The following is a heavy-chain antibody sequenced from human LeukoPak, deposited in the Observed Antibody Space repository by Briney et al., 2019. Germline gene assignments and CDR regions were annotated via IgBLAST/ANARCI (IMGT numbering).Heavy chain of an antibody. V-gene: IGHV3-30*02. CDR3: AKDDRVAGITGTPTQYYFDY. CDR1: GFTFSSYG. Sequence: GGSLRLSCAASGFTFSSYGMHWVRQAPGKGLEWVAFIRYDGSNKYYADSVKGRFTISRDNSKNTLYLQMNSLRAEDTAVYYCAKDDRVAGITGTPTQYYFDYWGQGTLVAVSS. J-gene: IGHJ4*02. D-gene: IGHD1/OR15-1a*01. CDR2: IRYDGSNK.